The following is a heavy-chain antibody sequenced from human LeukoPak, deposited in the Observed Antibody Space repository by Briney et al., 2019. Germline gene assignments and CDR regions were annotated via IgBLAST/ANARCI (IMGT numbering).Heavy chain of an antibody. CDR3: AKDLSYYGSGSYLDY. D-gene: IGHD3-10*01. CDR1: GFTFRSYA. CDR2: ISGSGSST. J-gene: IGHJ4*02. V-gene: IGHV3-23*01. Sequence: PGGSLRLSCAASGFTFRSYAMNWVRQAPGKGLEWVSVISGSGSSTYYADSVKGRFTISRDNSKNTLYLQMNSLRAEDTAVYYCAKDLSYYGSGSYLDYWGQGTLVTVSS.